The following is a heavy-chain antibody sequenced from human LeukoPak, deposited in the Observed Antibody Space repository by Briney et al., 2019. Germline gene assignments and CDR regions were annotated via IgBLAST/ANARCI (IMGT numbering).Heavy chain of an antibody. V-gene: IGHV3-23*01. CDR3: AKADFRYYDFWSGYIADYYYYGMDV. D-gene: IGHD3-3*01. Sequence: GGYLRLSCAASGFTFSSYAMSWVRQAPGKGLDWVSAISGSGGSTYYADSVKGRFTISRDNSKNTLYLQMNSLRDEDTAVYYCAKADFRYYDFWSGYIADYYYYGMDVWGQGTTVTVSS. CDR2: ISGSGGST. CDR1: GFTFSSYA. J-gene: IGHJ6*02.